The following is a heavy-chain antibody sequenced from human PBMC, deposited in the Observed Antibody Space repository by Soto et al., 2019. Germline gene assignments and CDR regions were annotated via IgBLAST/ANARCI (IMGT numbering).Heavy chain of an antibody. CDR3: AKPIGVYDYYGMDV. Sequence: QVQLVESGGGVVQPGRSLRLSCAASGCTFSSYGMHWVRQAPGKGLEWVAVISYDGSNKYYADSVKGRFTISRDNSKNTLYLQMNSLRAEDTAVYYCAKPIGVYDYYGMDVWGQGTTVTVSS. D-gene: IGHD2-8*01. V-gene: IGHV3-30*18. J-gene: IGHJ6*02. CDR2: ISYDGSNK. CDR1: GCTFSSYG.